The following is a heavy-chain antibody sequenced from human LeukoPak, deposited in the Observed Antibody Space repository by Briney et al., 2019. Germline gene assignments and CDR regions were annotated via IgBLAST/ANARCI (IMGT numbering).Heavy chain of an antibody. J-gene: IGHJ2*01. D-gene: IGHD6-19*01. Sequence: GGSLRLSCAASGFTFSSYWMHWVRQAPGKGLVWVSRINSDGSSTSYADSVKGRFTISRDNAKNTLYLQMNSLRAEDTAVYYCAKDHGSGWYYEYFDLWGRGTLVTVSS. CDR2: INSDGSST. CDR3: AKDHGSGWYYEYFDL. V-gene: IGHV3-74*01. CDR1: GFTFSSYW.